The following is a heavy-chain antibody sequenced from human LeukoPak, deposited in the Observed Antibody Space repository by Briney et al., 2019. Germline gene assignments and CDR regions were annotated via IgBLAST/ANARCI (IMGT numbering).Heavy chain of an antibody. Sequence: SETLSLTCTVSGGSISSSGYYWGWIRQPPGKGLEWFGTIYYSGSTYYNPSLKSRVTISVDTSKNQFSLKLNSVTAADTAVYYCARSSTLYGHFDYWGQGSLVTVSS. J-gene: IGHJ4*02. D-gene: IGHD3-10*01. V-gene: IGHV4-39*07. CDR2: IYYSGST. CDR1: GGSISSSGYY. CDR3: ARSSTLYGHFDY.